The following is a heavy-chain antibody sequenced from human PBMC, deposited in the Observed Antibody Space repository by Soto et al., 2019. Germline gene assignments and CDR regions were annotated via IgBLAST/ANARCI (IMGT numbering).Heavy chain of an antibody. CDR3: ARNVVGATSFQPNWFDP. CDR2: IYYSGST. J-gene: IGHJ5*02. V-gene: IGHV4-39*01. Sequence: PSETLSLTCTVSGGSISSSSYYWGWIRQPPGKGLEWIGSIYYSGSTYYNPSLKSRVTISVDTSKNQFSLKLSSVTAADTAVYYCARNVVGATSFQPNWFDPWGQGTLVTVSS. CDR1: GGSISSSSYY. D-gene: IGHD1-26*01.